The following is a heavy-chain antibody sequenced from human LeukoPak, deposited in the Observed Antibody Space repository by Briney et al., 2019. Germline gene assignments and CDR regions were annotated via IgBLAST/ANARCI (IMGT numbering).Heavy chain of an antibody. V-gene: IGHV3-74*01. CDR3: ARDTREQLGVYYFDY. J-gene: IGHJ4*02. D-gene: IGHD6-6*01. CDR2: INTDGSST. CDR1: GFTFSSYW. Sequence: GGSLRLSCAASGFTFSSYWMHWVRQAPGKGLVWVSRINTDGSSTSYADSVKGRFTISRDNAKNTLYPQMNSLRAEDTAVYYCARDTREQLGVYYFDYWGQGTLVTVSS.